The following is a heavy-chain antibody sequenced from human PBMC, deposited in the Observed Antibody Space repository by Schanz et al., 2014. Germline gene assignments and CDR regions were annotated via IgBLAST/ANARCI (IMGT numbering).Heavy chain of an antibody. CDR2: ISHNTFYT. CDR3: ARDDGGGYNQIDY. D-gene: IGHD5-12*01. CDR1: GFTFTDYY. Sequence: QVQLVESGGGLVKPGGSLRLSCAASGFTFTDYYISWIRQAPGMGLEWVSYISHNTFYTDYADSVKGRFTISRDNSENTLFLEMNSLRLEDTAVYYCARDDGGGYNQIDYWGQGALVTVSS. J-gene: IGHJ4*02. V-gene: IGHV3-11*06.